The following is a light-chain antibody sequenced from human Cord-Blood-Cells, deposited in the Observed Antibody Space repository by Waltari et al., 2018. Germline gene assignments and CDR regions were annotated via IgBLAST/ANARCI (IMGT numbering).Light chain of an antibody. Sequence: QSALTQPASVSGSPGQSITISCTGTSSDVGSYNIASWYQQHPGKAPKLMIYEGSKRPSGVSNRFSGSKSGNTASLTSSGLQAEDEADYYCCSYAGSSTWVFGGGTKLTVL. CDR3: CSYAGSSTWV. CDR2: EGS. V-gene: IGLV2-23*01. CDR1: SSDVGSYNI. J-gene: IGLJ3*02.